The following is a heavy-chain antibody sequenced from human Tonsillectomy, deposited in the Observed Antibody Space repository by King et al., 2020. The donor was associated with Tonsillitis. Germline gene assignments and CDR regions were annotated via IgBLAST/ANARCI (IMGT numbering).Heavy chain of an antibody. D-gene: IGHD7-27*01. Sequence: VQLVESGGGLIQPGGSLRLSCAASGFTVSSNYMSWVPQAPGKGLEWVSVIYSGGSTNSADSVKGRFTISRDNSNNTLYLQMNSLRAEDTAVYYCARERVNWGEYYFDYWGQGTLVTVSS. CDR2: IYSGGST. J-gene: IGHJ4*02. CDR3: ARERVNWGEYYFDY. V-gene: IGHV3-53*01. CDR1: GFTVSSNY.